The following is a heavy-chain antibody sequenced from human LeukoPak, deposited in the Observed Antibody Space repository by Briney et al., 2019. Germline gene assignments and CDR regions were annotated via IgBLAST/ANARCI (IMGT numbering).Heavy chain of an antibody. Sequence: ASVKVSCKASGYTFTSYYMHWVRQAAGQGLEWMGIINPSGGSTSYAQTFPGRVTMTRHTSTSTVYMELSSLRSEDTAVYYCARDRESGYPLEGDYWGQGTLVTVSS. CDR3: ARDRESGYPLEGDY. V-gene: IGHV1-46*01. CDR2: INPSGGST. J-gene: IGHJ4*02. CDR1: GYTFTSYY. D-gene: IGHD3-3*01.